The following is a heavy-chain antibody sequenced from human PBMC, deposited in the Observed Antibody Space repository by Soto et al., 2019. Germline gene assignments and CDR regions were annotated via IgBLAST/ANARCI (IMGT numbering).Heavy chain of an antibody. V-gene: IGHV3-13*01. J-gene: IGHJ6*02. D-gene: IGHD3-10*01. CDR1: GFTFSSYD. CDR3: GKAPRGLGEAYCIDV. Sequence: EVQLVESGGGLVQPGGSLRLSCAASGFTFSSYDMHWVRQATGKGLEWVSAIGTAGDTYYPGSVKGRFTSSRANAKNSFHLPINSLKAEETAVYFCGKAPRGLGEAYCIDVWRQEPTVTVS. CDR2: IGTAGDT.